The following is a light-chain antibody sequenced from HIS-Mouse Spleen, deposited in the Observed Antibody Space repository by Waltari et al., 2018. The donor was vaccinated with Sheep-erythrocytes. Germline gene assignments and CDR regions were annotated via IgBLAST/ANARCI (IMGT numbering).Light chain of an antibody. V-gene: IGLV1-47*01. CDR2: RNN. Sequence: GQRVTISCSGSSSNIGSNYVYWYQQLPGTAPKLLIYRNNQRPSGAPDRVSGSKSGTSASLAISGLRSEDEADYYCAAWDDSLSGWVFGGGTKLTVL. J-gene: IGLJ3*02. CDR1: SSNIGSNY. CDR3: AAWDDSLSGWV.